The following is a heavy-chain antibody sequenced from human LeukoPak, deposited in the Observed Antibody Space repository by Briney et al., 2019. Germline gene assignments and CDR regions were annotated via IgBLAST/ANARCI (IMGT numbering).Heavy chain of an antibody. J-gene: IGHJ4*02. CDR1: GFTFNNYA. Sequence: GGSLRLSCAASGFTFNNYAMYWVRQAPGKGLEWVALISYDGTNKYYADSVKGRLTISRDNSKSTLYVQMNSLRAEDTAVYHCARDYSSGSYPRIYFDYWGQGTLVTVSS. CDR2: ISYDGTNK. D-gene: IGHD3-10*01. V-gene: IGHV3-30*01. CDR3: ARDYSSGSYPRIYFDY.